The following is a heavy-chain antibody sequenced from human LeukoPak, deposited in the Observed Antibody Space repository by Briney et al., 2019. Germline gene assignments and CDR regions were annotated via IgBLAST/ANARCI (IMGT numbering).Heavy chain of an antibody. D-gene: IGHD3-22*01. V-gene: IGHV3-30*01. J-gene: IGHJ4*02. CDR1: GFTFSSYA. CDR3: ARGTYYYDSSGYPFDY. Sequence: SGRSLRLSCAASGFTFSSYAMHWVRQAPGKGLEWVAVISYDGSNKYYADSVKGRFTISRDNSKNTLYLQMNSLRAEDTAVYYGARGTYYYDSSGYPFDYWGQGTLVTVSS. CDR2: ISYDGSNK.